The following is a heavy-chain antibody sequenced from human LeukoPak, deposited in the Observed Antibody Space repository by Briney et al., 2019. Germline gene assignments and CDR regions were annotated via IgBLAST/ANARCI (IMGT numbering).Heavy chain of an antibody. CDR3: ARDSGYNAFDI. Sequence: GGSLRLSCAASGFTFSSYSMNWVRQAPGKGLEWVSYISSSSSTIYYADSVKGRFTISRDNAKNSLYLQMNSLRAEDTAVYYCARDSGYNAFDIWGQGTMVTVSS. CDR2: ISSSSSTI. V-gene: IGHV3-48*04. J-gene: IGHJ3*02. D-gene: IGHD5-12*01. CDR1: GFTFSSYS.